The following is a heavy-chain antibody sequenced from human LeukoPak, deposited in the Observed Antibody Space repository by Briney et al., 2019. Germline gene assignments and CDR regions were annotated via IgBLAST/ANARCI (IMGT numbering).Heavy chain of an antibody. CDR2: MKQDGSET. V-gene: IGHV3-7*01. J-gene: IGHJ4*02. CDR3: ARDKIVGATHFDY. CDR1: GFTFSNYW. D-gene: IGHD1-26*01. Sequence: GGSLRLSCAASGFTFSNYWMSWVRQAPGKGLEWVAHMKQDGSETYYVDSVKGRFTISRDNAKNSLYLQMNSLRAEDTAVYYCARDKIVGATHFDYWGQGALVTVSS.